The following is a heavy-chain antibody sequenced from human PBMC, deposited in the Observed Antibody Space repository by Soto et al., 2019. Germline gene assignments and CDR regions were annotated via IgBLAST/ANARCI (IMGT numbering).Heavy chain of an antibody. D-gene: IGHD2-2*02. J-gene: IGHJ4*02. Sequence: GESLKISSKGSGYRFTSYWISWVRQMPGKGLEWMGRIDPSDSYTNYSPSFQGHVTISADKSISTAYLQWSSLKASDTAMYYCARVGYCSSTSCYRLYYFDYWGQGTLVTVSS. CDR3: ARVGYCSSTSCYRLYYFDY. CDR1: GYRFTSYW. V-gene: IGHV5-10-1*01. CDR2: IDPSDSYT.